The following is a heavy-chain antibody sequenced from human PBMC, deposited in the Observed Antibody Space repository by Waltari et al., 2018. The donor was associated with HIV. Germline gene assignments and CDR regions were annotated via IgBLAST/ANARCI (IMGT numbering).Heavy chain of an antibody. CDR2: IYPGDSET. Sequence: EVQLVQSGAEVKKPGESLKISCKGSGYNFTTYWIGWVRQTPDKGLEWMGIIYPGDSETRYTASFEGQVTISADKSIATAYLQWSSLKASDTAMYYCGRRMSSPGAVFDYWGQGTLVTVSS. CDR3: GRRMSSPGAVFDY. V-gene: IGHV5-51*01. D-gene: IGHD2-8*02. CDR1: GYNFTTYW. J-gene: IGHJ4*02.